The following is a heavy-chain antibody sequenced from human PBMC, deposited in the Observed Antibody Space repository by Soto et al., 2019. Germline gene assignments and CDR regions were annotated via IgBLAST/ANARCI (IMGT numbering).Heavy chain of an antibody. CDR3: ARFQRYFDWLLSSDAFDI. CDR1: GGSISSGGYY. D-gene: IGHD3-9*01. Sequence: PSETLSLTCTVSGGSISSGGYYWSWIRQHPGKGLEWIGYIYYSGSTYYNPSLKSRVTISVDTSKNQFSLKLSSVTAADTAVYYCARFQRYFDWLLSSDAFDIWGQGTMVT. CDR2: IYYSGST. J-gene: IGHJ3*02. V-gene: IGHV4-31*03.